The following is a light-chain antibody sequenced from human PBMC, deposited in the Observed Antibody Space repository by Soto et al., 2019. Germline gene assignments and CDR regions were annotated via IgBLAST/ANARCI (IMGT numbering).Light chain of an antibody. CDR3: SSYTTSNTRQIV. J-gene: IGLJ1*01. V-gene: IGLV2-14*01. CDR2: DVS. CDR1: SSDVGGYNY. Sequence: QSALTQPASVSGSPGQSITISCTGTSSDVGGYNYVSWYQQHPGKAPQFMIYDVSNRPSGVSNRFSGSKSGNTASLTISGLQAEDEADYSCSSYTTSNTRQIVFGTGTKVTV.